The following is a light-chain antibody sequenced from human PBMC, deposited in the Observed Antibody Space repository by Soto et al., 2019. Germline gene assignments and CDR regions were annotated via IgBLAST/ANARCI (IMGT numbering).Light chain of an antibody. V-gene: IGKV3-20*01. CDR2: GAS. J-gene: IGKJ5*01. CDR3: QHYDSFPIT. Sequence: EIVLTQSPGALSLSPGERATLSCRASQSVSSNYLAWYQQKPGQAPRLLIYGASSRATGIPDRFSGSGSGTDFTLTISRLEPEDFAVFYCQHYDSFPITFGQGTRLEIK. CDR1: QSVSSNY.